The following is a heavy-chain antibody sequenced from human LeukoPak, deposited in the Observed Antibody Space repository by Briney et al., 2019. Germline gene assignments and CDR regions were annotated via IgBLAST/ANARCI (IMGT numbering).Heavy chain of an antibody. Sequence: SGTLSLTCIGSGGSISSYYWSWIRQPPGKGLEWIGYIYYSGSTNYNPSLKSRVTISLDTSKNQFSLKLSSVTAADTAVHYCARIVPYNYGYVDKWGQGTLVTVSP. CDR1: GGSISSYY. J-gene: IGHJ4*02. V-gene: IGHV4-59*01. CDR3: ARIVPYNYGYVDK. D-gene: IGHD5-18*01. CDR2: IYYSGST.